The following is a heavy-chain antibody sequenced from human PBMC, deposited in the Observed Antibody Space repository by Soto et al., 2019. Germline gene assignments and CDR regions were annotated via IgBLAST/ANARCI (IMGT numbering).Heavy chain of an antibody. CDR3: ARFPGTSWLGY. V-gene: IGHV4-34*01. CDR2: INHSGST. Sequence: ASETLSLTCAVYGGSFSGYYWSWIRQPPGKGLEWIGEINHSGSTNYNPSLKSRVTISVDTSKNQFSLKLSSVTAADTAVYYCARFPGTSWLGYWGQGTLVTVSS. CDR1: GGSFSGYY. J-gene: IGHJ4*02. D-gene: IGHD5-12*01.